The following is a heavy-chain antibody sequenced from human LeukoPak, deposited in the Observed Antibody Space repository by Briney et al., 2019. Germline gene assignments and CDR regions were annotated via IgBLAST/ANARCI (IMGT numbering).Heavy chain of an antibody. V-gene: IGHV4-39*01. J-gene: IGHJ4*02. CDR3: ARLRGAMTPVTSDFDY. CDR1: GGSISGSSYY. Sequence: SETLSLTCTVAGGSISGSSYYWAWVRQPPGKGLEWGGSGFYSGSAYSNPSLKSRVTISVDTSRNQFSLNLSSVTAADTAVYYCARLRGAMTPVTSDFDYWGQGTLVTVSS. D-gene: IGHD4-17*01. CDR2: GFYSGSA.